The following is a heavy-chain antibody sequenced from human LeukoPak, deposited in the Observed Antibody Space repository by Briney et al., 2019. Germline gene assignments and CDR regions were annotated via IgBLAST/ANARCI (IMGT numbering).Heavy chain of an antibody. CDR3: ARGSKAAPGTFDY. D-gene: IGHD6-13*01. Sequence: PSETLSLTCGVSGGSISNSTWWSWVRQPPGKGLEWIGEIYHSGSTNYNPSLKSRVTISVDKSKNQFSLKLSSVTAADTAVYYCARGSKAAPGTFDYWGQGTLVTVSS. J-gene: IGHJ4*02. V-gene: IGHV4-4*02. CDR2: IYHSGST. CDR1: GGSISNSTW.